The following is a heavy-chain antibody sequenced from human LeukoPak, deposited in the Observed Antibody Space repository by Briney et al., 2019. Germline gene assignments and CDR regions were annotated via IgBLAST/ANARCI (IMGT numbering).Heavy chain of an antibody. V-gene: IGHV3-30*02. CDR3: AARRLTMTTEIDF. J-gene: IGHJ4*02. CDR1: GFSFSSSA. Sequence: PGGSLRLSCAASGFSFSSSAIHWVRQAPGKGLDWVAFIHYDGYSTYYADSVKGRFTISRDNSKNTAYLQMNSLTPEDTAVYYCAARRLTMTTEIDFWGQGTLVTVSS. CDR2: IHYDGYST. D-gene: IGHD4-17*01.